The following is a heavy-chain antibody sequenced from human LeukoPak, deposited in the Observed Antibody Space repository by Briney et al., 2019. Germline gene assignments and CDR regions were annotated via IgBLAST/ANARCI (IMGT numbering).Heavy chain of an antibody. Sequence: SETLSLTCTVSGGSLSTYYWSWIRQPPGKGLEWIGYIYYSGSTNYNSSLKSRVTISIDTSKNQFSLKLNSVTAADTAVYYCARQDSGSYYWIDYWGQGTLVTVSS. CDR2: IYYSGST. D-gene: IGHD1-26*01. CDR3: ARQDSGSYYWIDY. V-gene: IGHV4-59*08. CDR1: GGSLSTYY. J-gene: IGHJ4*02.